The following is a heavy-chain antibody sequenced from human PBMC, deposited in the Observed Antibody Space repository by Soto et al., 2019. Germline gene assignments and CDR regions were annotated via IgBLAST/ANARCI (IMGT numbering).Heavy chain of an antibody. Sequence: EVQLEESGGALVQPGRSLRLSCAASGFTFDDYAMYWVRQVLGKGLEWVSSISWNSGNIGYADSVKGRFTTSRDNAENSLYLKKNILRPEDTALYYCVRSKGGYSYGTPFDYWGQGTLVTVSS. CDR2: ISWNSGNI. J-gene: IGHJ4*02. CDR1: GFTFDDYA. V-gene: IGHV3-9*01. CDR3: VRSKGGYSYGTPFDY. D-gene: IGHD5-18*01.